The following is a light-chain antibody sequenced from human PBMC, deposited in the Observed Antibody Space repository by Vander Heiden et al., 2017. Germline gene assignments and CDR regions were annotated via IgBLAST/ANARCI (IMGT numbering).Light chain of an antibody. CDR3: CSYAGTGTYIV. CDR1: CCDIGRFTL. V-gene: IGLV2-23*02. CDR2: EVT. Sequence: SALTQPASVSGPPGQSITIFCTATCCDIGRFTLVSWYRQSPGKAPKLIISEVTERPSGVSSRFSGSKSGYTASLTISGLQPEDEADYYCCSYAGTGTYIVFGGGTKLTVL. J-gene: IGLJ2*01.